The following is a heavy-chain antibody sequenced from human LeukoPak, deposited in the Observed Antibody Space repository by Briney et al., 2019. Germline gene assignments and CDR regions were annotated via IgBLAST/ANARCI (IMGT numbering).Heavy chain of an antibody. CDR3: ARVWWDRATWPYYYDY. D-gene: IGHD5-18*01. CDR2: LQPNSGGS. J-gene: IGHJ4*02. V-gene: IGHV1-2*02. CDR1: GYTFTGYY. Sequence: ASVKVSCKASGYTFTGYYMHWVRQAPGQGLEWMGWLQPNSGGSNYTQKFQGSVTMTGDTSISTACMELSRLRSDDTAVYYCARVWWDRATWPYYYDYWGQGTLVTVSS.